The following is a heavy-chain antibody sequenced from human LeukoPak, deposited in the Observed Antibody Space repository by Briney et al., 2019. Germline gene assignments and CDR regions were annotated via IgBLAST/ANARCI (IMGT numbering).Heavy chain of an antibody. J-gene: IGHJ4*02. Sequence: ASVTVSCKSSGYTFTGYNIHWVRQAPGQGLEWMGWINPYNGDTYFAQNLQGRVTMTTDTSTTTAYMELKSLTSDDTAVYYCASVRMGSCLLWGQGTVVSVSS. V-gene: IGHV1-2*02. D-gene: IGHD1-26*01. CDR2: INPYNGDT. CDR3: ASVRMGSCLL. CDR1: GYTFTGYN.